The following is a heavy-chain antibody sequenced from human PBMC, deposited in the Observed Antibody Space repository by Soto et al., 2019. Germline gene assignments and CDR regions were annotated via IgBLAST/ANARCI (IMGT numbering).Heavy chain of an antibody. CDR1: GFNFSSYA. CDR3: ARDRYGYFPLDY. CDR2: ISYDGSNK. D-gene: IGHD3-22*01. Sequence: GGSLRLPCAASGFNFSSYAMHWVRQAPGKGLEWVAVISYDGSNKYYADSVKGRFTISRDNSKNTLYLQMNSLRAEDTAVYYCARDRYGYFPLDYWGQGTLVTVSS. V-gene: IGHV3-30-3*01. J-gene: IGHJ4*02.